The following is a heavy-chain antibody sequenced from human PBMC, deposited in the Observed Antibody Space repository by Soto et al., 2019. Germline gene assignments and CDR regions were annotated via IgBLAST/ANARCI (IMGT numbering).Heavy chain of an antibody. V-gene: IGHV4-30-4*01. CDR1: GGSIRNGDYY. D-gene: IGHD2-2*01. CDR2: DYYSGTT. CDR3: VTVNLVAAAYYFDY. J-gene: IGHJ4*02. Sequence: ASETLSLTCTVSGGSIRNGDYYWGWIRQRPGKGLEWNGYDYYSGTTYSHPNLKSRVSISVDTSENSFSLRLTTGPAAAMDVYYCVTVNLVAAAYYFDYWGPGTLVTVSS.